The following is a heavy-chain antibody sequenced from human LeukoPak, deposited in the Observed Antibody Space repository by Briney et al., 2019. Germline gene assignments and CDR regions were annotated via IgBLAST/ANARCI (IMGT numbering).Heavy chain of an antibody. J-gene: IGHJ4*02. CDR2: MYYRGNT. D-gene: IGHD3-22*01. Sequence: SETLSLTCTVSGGSIGTITYYWGWIRQPPGKGLEWVGHMYYRGNTFYNPSLKSRVTISVDTSKNPFSLKLSSVTAADTAVYYCARVTGYMIEDYFDYWGQGTLVTVSS. CDR1: GGSIGTITYY. V-gene: IGHV4-39*07. CDR3: ARVTGYMIEDYFDY.